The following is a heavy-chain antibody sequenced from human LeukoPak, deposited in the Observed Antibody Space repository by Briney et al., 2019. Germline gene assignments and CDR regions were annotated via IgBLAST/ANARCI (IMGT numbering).Heavy chain of an antibody. J-gene: IGHJ6*02. V-gene: IGHV3-21*04. CDR2: ISSSETYI. CDR3: ARDKRWFGELGYYYYYGMDV. Sequence: GGSLRLSCAASGFTFSSYSMNWVRQAPGKGLEWVSSISSSETYIYYADSVKGRVTISRDNAKNSLYLQMNSLRAEDTAVYYCARDKRWFGELGYYYYYGMDVWGQGTTVTVSS. D-gene: IGHD3-10*01. CDR1: GFTFSSYS.